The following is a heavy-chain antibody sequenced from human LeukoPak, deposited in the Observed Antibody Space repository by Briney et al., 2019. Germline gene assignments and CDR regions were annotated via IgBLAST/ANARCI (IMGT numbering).Heavy chain of an antibody. Sequence: SETLSLTCVVYGGSFSVYYWSWIRQPPGKGLEWIGEVNDCGSTNYNPSLKSRVTLSVDTSKNQFSLKLSSVTAADTAVYYCARGRGIAAAIDYWGQGTLVTVSS. CDR1: GGSFSVYY. J-gene: IGHJ4*02. V-gene: IGHV4-34*01. CDR2: VNDCGST. CDR3: ARGRGIAAAIDY. D-gene: IGHD6-13*01.